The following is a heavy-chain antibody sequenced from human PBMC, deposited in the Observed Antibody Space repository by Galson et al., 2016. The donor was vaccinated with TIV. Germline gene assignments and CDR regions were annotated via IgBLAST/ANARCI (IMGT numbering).Heavy chain of an antibody. CDR3: ARVWGDFRSGPVAFHFGMDA. V-gene: IGHV1-69*05. D-gene: IGHD6-25*01. Sequence: SVKVSCKASGVSFNTHGIVWVRQAPGQGLEWVGEVVPQYGTTTNTQSFQDRVTITTDESTSTAYMEVSRLKSEDTAVYYCARVWGDFRSGPVAFHFGMDAWGPGTTVTVSS. CDR1: GVSFNTHG. CDR2: VVPQYGTT. J-gene: IGHJ6*02.